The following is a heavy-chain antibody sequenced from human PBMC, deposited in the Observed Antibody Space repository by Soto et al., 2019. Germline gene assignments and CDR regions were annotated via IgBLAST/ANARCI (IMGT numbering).Heavy chain of an antibody. J-gene: IGHJ3*01. Sequence: ASVKVSCKSSGYSFSSYDINWVRQAAGQGLEWMGWMNPSSGNKAYAQKFQGRVAMTRNTSISTAYMELTSLTSEDTAAYYCARGGVSRGAFDLWGQGTVVTVSS. D-gene: IGHD3-10*01. CDR1: GYSFSSYD. V-gene: IGHV1-8*01. CDR2: MNPSSGNK. CDR3: ARGGVSRGAFDL.